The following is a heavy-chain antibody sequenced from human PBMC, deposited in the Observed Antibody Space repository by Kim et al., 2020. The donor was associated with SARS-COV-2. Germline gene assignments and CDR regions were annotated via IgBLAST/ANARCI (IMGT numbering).Heavy chain of an antibody. D-gene: IGHD3-16*01. CDR1: GGSISSGGYY. Sequence: SETLSLTCTVSGGSISSGGYYWTWIRQQPGKGLEWIGCMFYTGSTYYNPSLKSRVSISRDTSKNQVSLKLNSVTAADTAVYYCAGKGGFFALWGRGTLVTVSS. CDR3: AGKGGFFAL. J-gene: IGHJ2*01. CDR2: MFYTGST. V-gene: IGHV4-31*03.